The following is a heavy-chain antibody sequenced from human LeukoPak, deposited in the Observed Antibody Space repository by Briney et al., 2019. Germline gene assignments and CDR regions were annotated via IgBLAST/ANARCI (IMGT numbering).Heavy chain of an antibody. Sequence: GGSLRLSCVASGLTFSSYWMSWVRQAPGKGLEWVANIKQDGSEKYYVDSVKGRFTISRDNAKNSLYLQMNSLRAEDTAVYYCARGPGEVSIAAAGTIDYWGQGTLVTVSS. D-gene: IGHD6-13*01. CDR3: ARGPGEVSIAAAGTIDY. J-gene: IGHJ4*02. V-gene: IGHV3-7*01. CDR2: IKQDGSEK. CDR1: GLTFSSYW.